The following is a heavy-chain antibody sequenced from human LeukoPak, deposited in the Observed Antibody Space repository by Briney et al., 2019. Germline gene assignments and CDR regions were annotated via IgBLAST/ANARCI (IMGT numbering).Heavy chain of an antibody. Sequence: GESLRLSCVASGFTFWNNHMSWVRQAPGKGLQWVSGISASGGSTYYADAVKGRFTISRDNSKNTLFLQINSLRVEDTAVYYCARELHIAATVTAGFDIWGQGTMVTVSS. V-gene: IGHV3-23*01. J-gene: IGHJ3*02. CDR2: ISASGGST. CDR1: GFTFWNNH. D-gene: IGHD6-25*01. CDR3: ARELHIAATVTAGFDI.